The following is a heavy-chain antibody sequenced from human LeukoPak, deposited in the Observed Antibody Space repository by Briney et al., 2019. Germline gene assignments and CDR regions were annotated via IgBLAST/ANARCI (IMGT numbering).Heavy chain of an antibody. CDR2: IYYSGST. CDR3: ARYKRAYYYYMDV. J-gene: IGHJ6*03. CDR1: GGSISSYY. Sequence: SETLSLTCTVSGGSISSYYWSWIRQPPGKGLECIGYIYYSGSTNYNPSLKSRVTISVDTSKNQFSLKLSSVTAADTAVYYCARYKRAYYYYMDVWGKGTTVTVSS. V-gene: IGHV4-59*01. D-gene: IGHD1-14*01.